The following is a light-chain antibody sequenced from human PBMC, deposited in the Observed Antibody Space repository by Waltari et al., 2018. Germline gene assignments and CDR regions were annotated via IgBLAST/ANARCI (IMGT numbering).Light chain of an antibody. CDR1: QSVSSW. CDR2: TAA. Sequence: DIQMTQSPSTLSASVGDRVTITCRASQSVSSWLAWYQQKPGKAPKLLLYTAASLESGVPSRFSGSGSGTEFTLTISSLQPDDFATYYCHQYSSYSWTFGQGTKVEIK. V-gene: IGKV1-5*03. CDR3: HQYSSYSWT. J-gene: IGKJ1*01.